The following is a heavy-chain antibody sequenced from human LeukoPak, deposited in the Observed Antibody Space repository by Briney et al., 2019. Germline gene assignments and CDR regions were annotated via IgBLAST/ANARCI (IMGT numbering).Heavy chain of an antibody. CDR2: ISGSGGST. CDR3: AKGLGYYDSNGEGFDY. Sequence: PGGSLRLSCAASGFTFSSYAMSWVRQAPGKGLEWVSAISGSGGSTYYADSVKGRFTISRDNSKNTLYLQVNSLRAEDTAVYYCAKGLGYYDSNGEGFDYWGQGTLVTVSS. J-gene: IGHJ4*02. D-gene: IGHD3-22*01. V-gene: IGHV3-23*01. CDR1: GFTFSSYA.